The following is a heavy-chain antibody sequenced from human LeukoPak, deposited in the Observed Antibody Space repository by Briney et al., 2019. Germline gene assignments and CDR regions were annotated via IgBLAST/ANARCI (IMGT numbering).Heavy chain of an antibody. CDR1: GGSISSGDYS. V-gene: IGHV4-30-2*01. D-gene: IGHD5-24*01. Sequence: SETLSLTCAVSGGSISSGDYSWSWIRQPPGKGLEWIGYIYHSGSTYYNPSLKSRVTISVDRSKNQFSLKLSSVTAADTAVYYCARDRRDGYNYWFDPWGQGTLVTVSS. CDR2: IYHSGST. CDR3: ARDRRDGYNYWFDP. J-gene: IGHJ5*02.